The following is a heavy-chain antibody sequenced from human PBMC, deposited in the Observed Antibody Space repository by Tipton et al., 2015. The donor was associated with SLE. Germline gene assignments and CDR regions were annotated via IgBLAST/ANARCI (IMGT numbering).Heavy chain of an antibody. Sequence: SLRLSCAASGFTFSSYEMHWVRQAPGKGLEWISYISVSATTIYYADSVKGRFTISRDNAKNSLYLQMNRLRAEDTAIYHCATRNPSHLYYYMDVWGKGTTVTVSS. J-gene: IGHJ6*03. CDR3: ATRNPSHLYYYMDV. V-gene: IGHV3-48*03. CDR1: GFTFSSYE. D-gene: IGHD1-14*01. CDR2: ISVSATTI.